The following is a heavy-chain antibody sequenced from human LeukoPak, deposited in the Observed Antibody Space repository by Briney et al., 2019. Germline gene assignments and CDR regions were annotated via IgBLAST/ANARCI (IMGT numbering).Heavy chain of an antibody. J-gene: IGHJ4*02. CDR2: IWYDGGNK. V-gene: IGHV3-33*01. Sequence: GGSLRLSCAASGFTFSSYGMHWVRQAPGKGLEWVAVIWYDGGNKYYADSVKGRFTISRDNSKNTLYLQMNSLRAEDTAVYYCARMNYYDSSGYYYPYFDYWGQGTLVTVSS. D-gene: IGHD3-22*01. CDR1: GFTFSSYG. CDR3: ARMNYYDSSGYYYPYFDY.